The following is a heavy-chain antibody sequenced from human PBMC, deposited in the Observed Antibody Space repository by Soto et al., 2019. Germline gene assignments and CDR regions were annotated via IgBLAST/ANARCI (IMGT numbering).Heavy chain of an antibody. J-gene: IGHJ6*02. CDR3: ARDLESSGWYEDYYYGMDV. CDR2: IWYDGSNK. CDR1: GFTFSSYG. V-gene: IGHV3-33*01. Sequence: LRLSCAASGFTFSSYGMHWVRQAPGKGLEWVAVIWYDGSNKYYADSVKGRFTISRDNSKNTLDLQMNSLRAEDTAVYYCARDLESSGWYEDYYYGMDVWGQGTTVTVSS. D-gene: IGHD6-19*01.